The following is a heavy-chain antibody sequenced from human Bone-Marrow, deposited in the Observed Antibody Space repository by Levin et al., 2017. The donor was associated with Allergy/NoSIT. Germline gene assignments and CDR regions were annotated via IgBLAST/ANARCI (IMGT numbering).Heavy chain of an antibody. CDR2: IKCKTDGGTT. CDR1: GFTFSNAW. V-gene: IGHV3-15*07. CDR3: TTDATVVAGKRRTNDY. D-gene: IGHD6-19*01. Sequence: GESLKISCAASGFTFSNAWMNWVRQAPGKGLEWVCRIKCKTDGGTTDYAAPVKGRFTISRDDSKNTLYLQMNRQKTEDTAVYYCTTDATVVAGKRRTNDYWGKGTLVTVSS. J-gene: IGHJ4*02.